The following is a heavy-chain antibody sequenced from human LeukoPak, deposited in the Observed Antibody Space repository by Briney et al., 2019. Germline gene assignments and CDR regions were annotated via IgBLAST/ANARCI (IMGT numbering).Heavy chain of an antibody. CDR1: RYAFTSYD. D-gene: IGHD2-8*02. CDR3: AMYWCCGLHCFHP. V-gene: IGHV1-2*02. CDR2: INPNSGGT. J-gene: IGHJ5*02. Sequence: ASVKVSCKASRYAFTSYDINWVRQAPGQGLEWMGWINPNSGGTNYAQKFQGRVTMSRDTSISTAYMELSRLRSDDTAVYYCAMYWCCGLHCFHPWGQVPVVTVSS.